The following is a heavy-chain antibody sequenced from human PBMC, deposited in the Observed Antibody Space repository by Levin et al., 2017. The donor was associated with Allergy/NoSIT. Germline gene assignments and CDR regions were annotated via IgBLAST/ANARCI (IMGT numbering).Heavy chain of an antibody. CDR2: ISYDGSNT. Sequence: SREGRKGGSQTPGKGLEWVAVISYDGSNTSSSSSFQGRFTISRDNSKNTLYLQMNSLRAEDTAVYYCAKDRDRIAEQPDYWGQGTLVTVSS. CDR3: AKDRDRIAEQPDY. J-gene: IGHJ4*02. CDR1: SREG. V-gene: IGHV3-30*18. D-gene: IGHD6-13*01.